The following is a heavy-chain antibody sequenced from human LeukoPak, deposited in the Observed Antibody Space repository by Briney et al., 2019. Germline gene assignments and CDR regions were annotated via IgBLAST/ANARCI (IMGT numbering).Heavy chain of an antibody. CDR3: ARDLGYSYGYHDY. D-gene: IGHD5-18*01. Sequence: PSETLSLTCTVSGYSISSGYYWGWIRQSPGKGLEWIASIYHSGNTYYNPSLKSRVTISVDTSKNQFSLKLSSVTAADTALYYCARDLGYSYGYHDYWGQGTLVTVSS. CDR1: GYSISSGYY. J-gene: IGHJ4*02. V-gene: IGHV4-38-2*02. CDR2: IYHSGNT.